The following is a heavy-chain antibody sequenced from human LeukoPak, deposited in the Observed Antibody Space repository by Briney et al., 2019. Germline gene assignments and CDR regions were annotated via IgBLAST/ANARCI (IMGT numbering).Heavy chain of an antibody. V-gene: IGHV4-59*08. CDR3: ARYGSGSYSDDHFQH. Sequence: SETLSLTCTVSSGSISGYYWSWIRQPPGKGLEWIGFIYYSGSTKYNPSLKSRVTISVDTSKNQFSLKPTSVTAADTAVYYCARYGSGSYSDDHFQHWGQGTLVTVSS. D-gene: IGHD3-10*01. J-gene: IGHJ1*01. CDR2: IYYSGST. CDR1: SGSISGYY.